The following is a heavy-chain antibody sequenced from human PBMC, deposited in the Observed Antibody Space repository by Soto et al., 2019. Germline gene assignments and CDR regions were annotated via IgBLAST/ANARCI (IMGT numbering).Heavy chain of an antibody. CDR3: ARTYNWNARNAFDI. CDR2: IYYSGST. D-gene: IGHD1-20*01. V-gene: IGHV4-39*01. Sequence: SETLSLTCTVSGCPISSSSYYWGWIRQPPGKGLEWIGSIYYSGSTYYNPSLKSRVTISVDTSKNQFSLKLSSVTAADTAVYYCARTYNWNARNAFDIWGQGTMVT. J-gene: IGHJ3*02. CDR1: GCPISSSSYY.